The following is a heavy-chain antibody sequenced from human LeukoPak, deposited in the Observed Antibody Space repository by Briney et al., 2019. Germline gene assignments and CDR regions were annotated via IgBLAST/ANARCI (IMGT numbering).Heavy chain of an antibody. CDR1: GGSFSGYY. J-gene: IGHJ6*03. Sequence: PSETLSLTCAVYGGSFSGYYWSWIRQPPGKGLEWIGEINLSGSTNYNPSLKSRVTISVDTSKNQFSLKLSSVTAADTAVYYCARYCSSTSCYARTRSYYYYMDVWGKGTTVTVSS. D-gene: IGHD2-2*01. CDR3: ARYCSSTSCYARTRSYYYYMDV. V-gene: IGHV4-34*01. CDR2: INLSGST.